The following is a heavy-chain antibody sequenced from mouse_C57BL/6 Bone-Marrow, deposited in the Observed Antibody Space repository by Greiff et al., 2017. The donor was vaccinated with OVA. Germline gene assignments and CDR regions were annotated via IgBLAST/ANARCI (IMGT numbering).Heavy chain of an antibody. Sequence: EVHLVESGGGLVQPGGSLKLSCAASGFTFSDYYMYWVRQTPEKRLEWVAYISNGGGSTYYPDTVKGRFTISRDNAKNTLYLQMSRLKSEDTAMYYCASGGYEIFAYWGQGTLVTVSA. J-gene: IGHJ3*01. CDR2: ISNGGGST. CDR1: GFTFSDYY. CDR3: ASGGYEIFAY. V-gene: IGHV5-12*01. D-gene: IGHD3-1*01.